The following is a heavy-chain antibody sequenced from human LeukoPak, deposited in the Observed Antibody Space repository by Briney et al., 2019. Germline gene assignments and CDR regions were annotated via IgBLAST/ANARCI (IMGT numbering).Heavy chain of an antibody. CDR1: GFTFSRYG. D-gene: IGHD6-6*01. Sequence: PGGSLRLSCAASGFTFSRYGMSWVRQAPGKGLEWVSAISGSGGSTYYADSVKGRFTISRGNSKNTLYLQMNSLRAEDTAVYYCAKTPSPYSSSSRGYFDYWGQGTLVTVSS. CDR2: ISGSGGST. V-gene: IGHV3-23*01. CDR3: AKTPSPYSSSSRGYFDY. J-gene: IGHJ4*02.